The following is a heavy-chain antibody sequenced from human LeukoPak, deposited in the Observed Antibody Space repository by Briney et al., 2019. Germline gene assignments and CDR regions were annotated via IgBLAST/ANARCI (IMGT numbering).Heavy chain of an antibody. D-gene: IGHD6-19*01. CDR2: IYYSGST. V-gene: IGHV4-59*01. CDR3: ASSKTNGDSSGWYAWFDP. CDR1: GGSISSYY. Sequence: SETLSFTCTVSGGSISSYYWSWIRQHPGKGLEWIGYIYYSGSTNYNPSLKSRVTISVDTSKNQFSLKLSSVTAADTAVYYCASSKTNGDSSGWYAWFDPWGQGTLVTVSS. J-gene: IGHJ5*02.